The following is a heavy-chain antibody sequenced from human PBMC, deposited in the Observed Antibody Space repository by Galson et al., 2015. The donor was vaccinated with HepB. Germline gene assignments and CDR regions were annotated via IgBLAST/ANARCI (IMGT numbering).Heavy chain of an antibody. V-gene: IGHV3-74*01. CDR2: ITSDASSA. J-gene: IGHJ5*01. CDR3: ARESVAAINWFDS. CDR1: GFNFSRHW. D-gene: IGHD6-19*01. Sequence: SLRLSCAASGFNFSRHWMYWVRQAPGKGLVWVSRITSDASSAAYADPVKGRFTISRDNVKNTLFLQMNSLRAEDTALYYCARESVAAINWFDSWGQGTLVTVSS.